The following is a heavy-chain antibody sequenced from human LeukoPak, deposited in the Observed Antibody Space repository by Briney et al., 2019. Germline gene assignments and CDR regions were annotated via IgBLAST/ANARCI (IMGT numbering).Heavy chain of an antibody. D-gene: IGHD5-12*01. CDR2: IYYSGNI. Sequence: SETLSLTCTVSGGSISSYYWSWIRQPPGKGLDWIGYIYYSGNINYKSPLKSRVTISGDTSKNQFSLKLSSVTAADTAVYYCARHAESGYDRFDHWGQGTLVTVFS. CDR3: ARHAESGYDRFDH. J-gene: IGHJ4*02. CDR1: GGSISSYY. V-gene: IGHV4-59*08.